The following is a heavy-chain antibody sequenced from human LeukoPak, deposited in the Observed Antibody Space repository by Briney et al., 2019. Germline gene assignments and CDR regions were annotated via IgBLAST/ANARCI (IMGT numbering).Heavy chain of an antibody. CDR3: VRYYFYMDV. J-gene: IGHJ6*03. Sequence: PSETLSLTCTVSRGSIRSSDYYWGWIRQPPGKGLEWIGSIFYSGTTYYNPSLKSRVTISVDTSKNQFSLNLGSVTAADTAVYYCVRYYFYMDVWGKGTTVPVSS. CDR2: IFYSGTT. CDR1: RGSIRSSDYY. V-gene: IGHV4-39*07.